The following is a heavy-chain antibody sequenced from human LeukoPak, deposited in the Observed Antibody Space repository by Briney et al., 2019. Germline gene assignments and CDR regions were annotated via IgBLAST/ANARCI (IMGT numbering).Heavy chain of an antibody. CDR1: GGSISSSSYF. CDR2: IYYSGST. CDR3: ARSPTGYCSRTSCRYNWFDP. D-gene: IGHD2-2*01. V-gene: IGHV4-39*01. Sequence: SETLSLTCTVSGGSISSSSYFWGWIRQPPGKGLEWIGSIYYSGSTYYNPSLKSRVTISVDTSKNQFSLKLSSVTAADTAVYYCARSPTGYCSRTSCRYNWFDPWGQGTLVTVSS. J-gene: IGHJ5*02.